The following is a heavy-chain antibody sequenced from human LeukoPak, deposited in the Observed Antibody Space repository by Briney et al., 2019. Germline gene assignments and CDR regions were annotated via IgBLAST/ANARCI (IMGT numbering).Heavy chain of an antibody. CDR3: ARHTLDSSSWLFDY. CDR2: IYYSGST. J-gene: IGHJ4*02. D-gene: IGHD6-13*01. Sequence: SETLSLTCTVSGVSISSSSYYWGWIRQPPGKGLEWIGSIYYSGSTYYNPSLKSRVTISVDTSKNQFSLKLSSVTAADTAVYYCARHTLDSSSWLFDYWGQGTLVTVSS. CDR1: GVSISSSSYY. V-gene: IGHV4-39*01.